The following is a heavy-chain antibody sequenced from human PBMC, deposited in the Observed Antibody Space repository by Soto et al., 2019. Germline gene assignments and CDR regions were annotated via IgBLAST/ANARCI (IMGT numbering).Heavy chain of an antibody. D-gene: IGHD6-13*01. J-gene: IGHJ5*02. V-gene: IGHV3-23*01. CDR1: GFTFSSYA. CDR3: AKMPPRGSSSWTGWIDP. Sequence: GSLRHSSASSGFTFSSYAMSFVRQDPGKGLEWVSAISGSGGSTYYADSVKGRFTISRDNSKNTLYLQMNSLRAEDTAVYYCAKMPPRGSSSWTGWIDPWGQGTLVTVSS. CDR2: ISGSGGST.